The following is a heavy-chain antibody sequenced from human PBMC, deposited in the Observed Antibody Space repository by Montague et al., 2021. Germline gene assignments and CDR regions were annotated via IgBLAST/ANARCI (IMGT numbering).Heavy chain of an antibody. CDR1: CGSITSSIYY. D-gene: IGHD2/OR15-2a*01. J-gene: IGHJ5*02. V-gene: IGHV4-39*02. CDR2: IYYSGSN. Sequence: SETLSLTCTVSCGSITSSIYYWVWIRQRPGKGLEWIGCIYYSGSNYYTTSLRIRVIMSVDTSKIHFSLNLTSVTAADTALYSCAPLRGLSAPWGQGTLVTVSS. CDR3: APLRGLSAP.